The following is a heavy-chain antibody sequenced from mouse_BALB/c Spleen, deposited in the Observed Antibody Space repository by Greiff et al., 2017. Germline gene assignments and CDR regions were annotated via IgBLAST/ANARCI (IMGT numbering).Heavy chain of an antibody. J-gene: IGHJ3*01. CDR2: ISDGGSYT. Sequence: EVQRVESGGGLVKPGGSLKLSCAASGFTFSDYYMYWVRQTPEKRLEWVATISDGGSYTYYPDSVKGRFTISRDNAKNNLYLQMSSLKSEDTAMYYCAIYYDYDAWFAYWGQGTLVTVSA. V-gene: IGHV5-4*02. CDR3: AIYYDYDAWFAY. CDR1: GFTFSDYY. D-gene: IGHD2-4*01.